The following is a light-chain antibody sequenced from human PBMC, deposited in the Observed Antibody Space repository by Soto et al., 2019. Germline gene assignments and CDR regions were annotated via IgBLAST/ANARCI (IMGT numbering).Light chain of an antibody. J-gene: IGKJ2*01. CDR1: QSIAGRNY. CDR2: SAS. CDR3: QQYQSTPYT. Sequence: EVLLTQTPGTLSLSPGERATLSCGAIQSIAGRNYLAWYQQKPGQAPRLLIYSASSRAAGIPARFSGSGTGTDFTLTINRLEPEDSAVYYCQQYQSTPYTFGQGTKVAIK. V-gene: IGKV3-20*01.